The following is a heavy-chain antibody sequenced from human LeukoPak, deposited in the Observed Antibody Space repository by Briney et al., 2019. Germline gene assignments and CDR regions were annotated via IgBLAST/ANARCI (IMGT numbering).Heavy chain of an antibody. Sequence: GGSLRLYCAASGFTFSDYIMNWVRQAPGKGLEWVSYISSSSNYIYYADSVKGRFTISRDNAKNSLYLQMNSLRAEDTAVYYCARECMDTTMVDAFDIWGQGTMVTVSS. J-gene: IGHJ3*02. CDR3: ARECMDTTMVDAFDI. V-gene: IGHV3-21*01. CDR1: GFTFSDYI. D-gene: IGHD5-18*01. CDR2: ISSSSNYI.